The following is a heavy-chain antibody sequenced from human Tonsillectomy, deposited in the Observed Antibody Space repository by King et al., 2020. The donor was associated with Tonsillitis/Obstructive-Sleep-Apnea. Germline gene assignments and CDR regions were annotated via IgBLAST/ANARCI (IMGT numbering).Heavy chain of an antibody. CDR3: VRDRGRQQLNFDY. CDR1: GFTFSSYA. D-gene: IGHD3-10*01. Sequence: QLVQSGGGLVQPGGSLRLSCSASGFTFSSYAMHWVRQAPGKGLEYVSSISTNGGSTYYADSVKGRFTISRDDSKNTLDLQMSSLGADDTAVYYCVRDRGRQQLNFDYWGQGTLVTVSS. J-gene: IGHJ4*02. CDR2: ISTNGGST. V-gene: IGHV3-64D*06.